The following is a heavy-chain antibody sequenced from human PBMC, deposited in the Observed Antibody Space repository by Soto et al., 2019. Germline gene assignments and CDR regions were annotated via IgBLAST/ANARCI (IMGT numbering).Heavy chain of an antibody. CDR2: ISGSGGST. V-gene: IGHV3-23*01. CDR1: GFTFSNYA. Sequence: PGGSLRLSCAASGFTFSNYAMSWVRQAPGKGLEWVSAISGSGGSTYYADSVKGRFTISRDNSKNTLYLQMNSLRAEDTAVYYCAKLVMITFGGVIVIPGSNRDDAFDIWGQGTMVTVSS. D-gene: IGHD3-16*02. J-gene: IGHJ3*02. CDR3: AKLVMITFGGVIVIPGSNRDDAFDI.